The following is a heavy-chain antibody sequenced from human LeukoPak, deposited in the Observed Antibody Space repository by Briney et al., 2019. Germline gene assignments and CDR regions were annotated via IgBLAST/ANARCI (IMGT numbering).Heavy chain of an antibody. CDR3: AKTVVGGYSYGRDY. V-gene: IGHV3-23*01. CDR2: ISYSGENT. D-gene: IGHD5-18*01. J-gene: IGHJ4*02. CDR1: GFTFSSYA. Sequence: GGSLRLSCAASGFTFSSYAMIWVRQAPGKGLEWVSGISYSGENTYYSDSVKGRFTISRDNSNNTLYLQMSSLRAEDTAVYYCAKTVVGGYSYGRDYWGQGTLVTVSS.